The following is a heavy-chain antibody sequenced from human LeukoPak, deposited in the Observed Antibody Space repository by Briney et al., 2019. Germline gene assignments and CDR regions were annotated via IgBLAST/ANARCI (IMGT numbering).Heavy chain of an antibody. D-gene: IGHD2-21*01. V-gene: IGHV4-61*02. Sequence: SETLSLTCTVSGGSISSGSYYWSWIRQPVGKGLEWIGRIYTSGSTNYNPSLKSRVTISVDTSKNQFSLKLSSVTAADTAVYYCARLAYCGGDCYSNAFDIWGQGTMVTVSS. CDR1: GGSISSGSYY. CDR2: IYTSGST. CDR3: ARLAYCGGDCYSNAFDI. J-gene: IGHJ3*02.